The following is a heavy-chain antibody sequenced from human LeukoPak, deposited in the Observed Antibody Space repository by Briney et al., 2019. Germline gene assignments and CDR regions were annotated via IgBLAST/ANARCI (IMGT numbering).Heavy chain of an antibody. Sequence: GESLKISCKTSGYKFGVYWVAWVRQKPGKGLEWMGIIFPDDSDTKYSPSFQGQATISVDKSVSTAYLQWSSLTASDGAMYYCARGRGYYDSSGYLVSGFDGAFDIWGQGTMVTVSS. CDR2: IFPDDSDT. CDR3: ARGRGYYDSSGYLVSGFDGAFDI. J-gene: IGHJ3*02. D-gene: IGHD3-22*01. V-gene: IGHV5-51*01. CDR1: GYKFGVYW.